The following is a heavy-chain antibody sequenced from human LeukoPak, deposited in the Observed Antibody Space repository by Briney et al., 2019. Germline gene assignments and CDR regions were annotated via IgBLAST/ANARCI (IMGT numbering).Heavy chain of an antibody. CDR3: ARGFPFWRIAVAGTGDWFDP. J-gene: IGHJ5*02. D-gene: IGHD6-19*01. CDR1: GGSFSGYY. Sequence: SETLSLTCAVHGGSFSGYYWTWIRQPPGKGLEWIGEINHSGRTNYNPSLRSRVTISVDTSKNQFSLKLSSVTAADTAVYYCARGFPFWRIAVAGTGDWFDPWGQGTQVTVSS. V-gene: IGHV4-34*01. CDR2: INHSGRT.